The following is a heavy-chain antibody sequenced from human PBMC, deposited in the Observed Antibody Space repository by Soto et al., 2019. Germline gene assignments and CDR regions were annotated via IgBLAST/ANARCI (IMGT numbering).Heavy chain of an antibody. Sequence: GGSLRLSCAASGFTFSSYAMSWVRQAPGKGLEWVSAISGSGGSTYYADSVKGRFTISRDNSKNTLYLQMNSLRAEDTAVYYCAKDPKPLRITMIVASPDWYFDLWGRGTLVTVSP. D-gene: IGHD3-22*01. CDR2: ISGSGGST. J-gene: IGHJ2*01. CDR3: AKDPKPLRITMIVASPDWYFDL. V-gene: IGHV3-23*01. CDR1: GFTFSSYA.